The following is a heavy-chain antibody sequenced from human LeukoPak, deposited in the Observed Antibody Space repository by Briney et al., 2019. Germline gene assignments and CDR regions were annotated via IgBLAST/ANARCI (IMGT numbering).Heavy chain of an antibody. D-gene: IGHD6-13*01. CDR3: ARRSVQQLVNWFDP. V-gene: IGHV4-39*01. CDR1: GFPFSSYA. J-gene: IGHJ5*02. Sequence: PGGSLRLSCAASGFPFSSYAMSWVRQPPGKGLEWIGSIYYSGSTYYNPSLKSRVTISVDTSKNQFSLKLSSVTAADTAVYYCARRSVQQLVNWFDPWGQGTLVTVSS. CDR2: IYYSGST.